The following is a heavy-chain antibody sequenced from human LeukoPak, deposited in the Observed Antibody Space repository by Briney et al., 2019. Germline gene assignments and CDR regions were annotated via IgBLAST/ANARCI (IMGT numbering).Heavy chain of an antibody. J-gene: IGHJ2*01. CDR2: IYYSGST. Sequence: SETLSLTCTVSGGSLSSGGYYWSWIRQHPGKGLEWIGYIYYSGSTYYNPSLKSRVTISVDTSKNQFSLKLSSVTAADTAVYYCASPTVDTAMEIFDLWGRGTLVTVSS. CDR1: GGSLSSGGYY. V-gene: IGHV4-31*03. CDR3: ASPTVDTAMEIFDL. D-gene: IGHD5-18*01.